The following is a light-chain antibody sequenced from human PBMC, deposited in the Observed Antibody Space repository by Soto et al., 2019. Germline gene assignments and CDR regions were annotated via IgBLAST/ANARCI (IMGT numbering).Light chain of an antibody. CDR2: AAS. V-gene: IGKV1-39*01. CDR1: QSISSY. Sequence: DIQMTRSPSSLSASVGDRVTITCRASQSISSYLNWYQQKPGKAPKVLIYAASSLQSGVPSRFSGSGSGTEFTLTISTLQPEDFATYYCQQSYRSITFGQGTRLEIK. CDR3: QQSYRSIT. J-gene: IGKJ5*01.